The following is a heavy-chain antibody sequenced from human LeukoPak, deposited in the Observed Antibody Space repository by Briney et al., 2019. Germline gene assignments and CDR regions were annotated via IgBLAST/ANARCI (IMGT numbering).Heavy chain of an antibody. V-gene: IGHV3-74*03. CDR2: INSDGSGT. CDR1: GFSFSSYW. J-gene: IGHJ4*02. CDR3: AKGGTGHSDY. D-gene: IGHD3-16*01. Sequence: GGSLRLSCAASGFSFSSYWMHWVRQAPGKGLVWVSRINSDGSGTTYADSVKGRFTISRDNANNTLDLHVNNLRAEDTAVYYCAKGGTGHSDYWGQGTLVTVSS.